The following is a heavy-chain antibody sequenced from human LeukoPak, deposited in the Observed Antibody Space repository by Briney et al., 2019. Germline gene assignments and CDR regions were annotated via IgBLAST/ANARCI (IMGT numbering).Heavy chain of an antibody. V-gene: IGHV3-43*01. J-gene: IGHJ6*03. CDR3: AKEGIAAAVHYYYYMDV. D-gene: IGHD6-13*01. CDR2: ISWDGGTT. Sequence: GGSLRLSCAASGFTFDDYAMHWVRQAPGKGLEWVSLISWDGGTTYYADSVKGRFTISRDNSKNSLYLQMNSLRTEDTALYYCAKEGIAAAVHYYYYMDVWGKGTTVTVSS. CDR1: GFTFDDYA.